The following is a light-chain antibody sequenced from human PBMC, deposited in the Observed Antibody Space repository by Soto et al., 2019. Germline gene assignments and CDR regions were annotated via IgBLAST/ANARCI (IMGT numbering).Light chain of an antibody. J-gene: IGLJ3*02. Sequence: QSLLTQPASVSGSPGQSITISCTGTSSDVGGYNYVSWYQHLPVKAPKLVIFEVSNRPSGISNRFSGSKSDNTASLTISGLQAEDEADYYCSSYRTNSTWVFGGGTKLTVL. CDR3: SSYRTNSTWV. V-gene: IGLV2-14*01. CDR2: EVS. CDR1: SSDVGGYNY.